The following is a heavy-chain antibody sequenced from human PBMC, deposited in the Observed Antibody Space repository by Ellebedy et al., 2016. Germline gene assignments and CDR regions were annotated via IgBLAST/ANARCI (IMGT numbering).Heavy chain of an antibody. Sequence: SVKVSXXASGGTFSSYAISWVRQAPGQGLEWMGGIIPIFGTANYAQKFQGRVTITADESTSTAYMELSSLRSEDTAVYYCARVRQVSLVVVGDWYFDLWGRGTLVTVSS. CDR3: ARVRQVSLVVVGDWYFDL. CDR1: GGTFSSYA. D-gene: IGHD3-22*01. J-gene: IGHJ2*01. V-gene: IGHV1-69*13. CDR2: IIPIFGTA.